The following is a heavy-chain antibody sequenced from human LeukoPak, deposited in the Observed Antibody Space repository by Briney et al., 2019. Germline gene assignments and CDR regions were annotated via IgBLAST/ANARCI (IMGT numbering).Heavy chain of an antibody. Sequence: PSETLSLTCIVSGASISSYYWSWIRQPPGKGLEWIGYIYYSGSTNYNPSLKSRVTISVDTSKNQFSLKLSSVTAADTAVYYCARGSGLYYDSADYYFEAFDYWGQGTLVTVSS. J-gene: IGHJ4*02. CDR1: GASISSYY. V-gene: IGHV4-59*01. CDR3: ARGSGLYYDSADYYFEAFDY. CDR2: IYYSGST. D-gene: IGHD3-22*01.